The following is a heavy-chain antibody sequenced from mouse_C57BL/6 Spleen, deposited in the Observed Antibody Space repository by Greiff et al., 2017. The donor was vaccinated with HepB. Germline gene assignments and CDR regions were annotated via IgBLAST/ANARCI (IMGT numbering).Heavy chain of an antibody. Sequence: VQLQQSGAELVKPGASVKLSCKASGYTFTSYWMHWVKQRPGQGLEWIGMIHPNSGSTNYNEKFKSKATLTVDKSSSTAYMQLSSLTSEDSAVYYCAMDYYGSSYGYWGQGTTLTVSS. J-gene: IGHJ2*01. CDR1: GYTFTSYW. V-gene: IGHV1-64*01. CDR3: AMDYYGSSYGY. D-gene: IGHD1-1*01. CDR2: IHPNSGST.